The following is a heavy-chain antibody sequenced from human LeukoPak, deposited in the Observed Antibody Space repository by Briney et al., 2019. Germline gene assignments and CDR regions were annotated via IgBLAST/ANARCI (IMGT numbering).Heavy chain of an antibody. Sequence: GGSLRLSCVASGFTVSSNYMSWVRQAPGKGLEWVSVICSAGNTYYADSVKGRFTISRHNSKNTLYLQMNSLRVEDTAVYYCVRGGTPGYSSGRIDYWGQGTLVTVSS. CDR2: ICSAGNT. J-gene: IGHJ4*02. CDR3: VRGGTPGYSSGRIDY. CDR1: GFTVSSNY. D-gene: IGHD6-19*01. V-gene: IGHV3-53*04.